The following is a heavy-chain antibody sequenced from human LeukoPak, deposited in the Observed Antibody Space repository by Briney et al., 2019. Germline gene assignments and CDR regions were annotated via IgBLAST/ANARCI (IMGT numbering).Heavy chain of an antibody. J-gene: IGHJ6*02. CDR3: ARDIVVVTAITRRYYYYYGMDV. D-gene: IGHD2-21*02. Sequence: PGRSLRLSCAASGFTFSSYAMHWVRQAPGKGPEWVAVISYDGSNKYYADSVKGRFTISRDNSKNTLYLQMNSLRAEDTAVYYCARDIVVVTAITRRYYYYYGMDVWGQGTTVTVSS. CDR1: GFTFSSYA. CDR2: ISYDGSNK. V-gene: IGHV3-30-3*01.